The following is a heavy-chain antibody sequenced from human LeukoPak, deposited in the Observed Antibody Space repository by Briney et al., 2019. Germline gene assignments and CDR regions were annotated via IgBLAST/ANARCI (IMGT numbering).Heavy chain of an antibody. D-gene: IGHD1-26*01. V-gene: IGHV3-7*01. CDR2: INRAGIES. J-gene: IGHJ4*02. CDR3: ARVGTWELQRVFDN. Sequence: GGSLRQSCAASGFTFTDYWMTWVRQVPGKGLEWVANINRAGIESYYVDSVKGRFTICRDNAENSLYLQMDSLRVDDTAVYYCARVGTWELQRVFDNWGQGTLVTVSS. CDR1: GFTFTDYW.